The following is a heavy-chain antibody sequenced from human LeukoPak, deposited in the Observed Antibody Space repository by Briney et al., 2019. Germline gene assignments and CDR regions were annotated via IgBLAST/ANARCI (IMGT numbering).Heavy chain of an antibody. D-gene: IGHD5-24*01. CDR3: ANSTSRDGYPTGY. Sequence: GGSLRLSCAASGFTSSSYSMNWVHQVPGKGLEWVSSISSSSSYIYYADSVKGRLTISRDNAKNSLYQQMNSPRAEDTAVYYCANSTSRDGYPTGYWGQGTLVTVSS. CDR1: GFTSSSYS. J-gene: IGHJ4*02. CDR2: ISSSSSYI. V-gene: IGHV3-21*01.